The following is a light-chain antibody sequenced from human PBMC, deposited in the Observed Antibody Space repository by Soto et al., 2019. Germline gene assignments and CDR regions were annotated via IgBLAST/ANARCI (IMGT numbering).Light chain of an antibody. CDR3: QQYHSYSYT. CDR1: QSISSW. V-gene: IGKV1-5*03. CDR2: KAS. J-gene: IGKJ2*01. Sequence: DIQMTQSPSTLSASVGDRVTITCRASQSISSWLAWYQQKPGKAPKLLIYKASSLESGVPSRFSGSGSGTEFTLTISSLEPDDFATYYCQQYHSYSYTFGQGTKLEGK.